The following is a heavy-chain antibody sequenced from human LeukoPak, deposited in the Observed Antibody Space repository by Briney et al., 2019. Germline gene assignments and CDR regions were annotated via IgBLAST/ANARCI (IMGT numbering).Heavy chain of an antibody. CDR1: GFTFDDYA. CDR2: ISWNSGSI. CDR3: AKDAQGAAGTFWFDP. J-gene: IGHJ5*02. V-gene: IGHV3-9*01. Sequence: GGSLRLSRAASGFTFDDYAMHWVRQAPGKGLEWVSGISWNSGSIGYADSVKGRFTISRDNAKNSLYLQMNSLRAEDTALYYCAKDAQGAAGTFWFDPWGQGTLVTVSS. D-gene: IGHD6-13*01.